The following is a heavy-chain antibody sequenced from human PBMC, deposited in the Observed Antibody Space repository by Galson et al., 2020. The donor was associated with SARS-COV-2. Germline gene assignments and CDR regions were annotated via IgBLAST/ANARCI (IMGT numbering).Heavy chain of an antibody. J-gene: IGHJ4*02. D-gene: IGHD1-26*01. Sequence: METGGSLRLSCAASGFTVSSNYMSWVRQAPGKGLEWVSVIYSGGSTYYADSVKGRFTISRDNSKNTLYLQMNSLRAEDTAVYYCAREGADAYSGSYFDYWGQGTLVTVSS. CDR1: GFTVSSNY. CDR2: IYSGGST. CDR3: AREGADAYSGSYFDY. V-gene: IGHV3-53*01.